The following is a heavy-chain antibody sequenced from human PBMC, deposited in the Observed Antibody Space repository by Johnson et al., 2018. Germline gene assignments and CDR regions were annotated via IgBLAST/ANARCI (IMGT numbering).Heavy chain of an antibody. CDR1: GFNFTNYA. J-gene: IGHJ6*02. CDR3: AKTIAIFIYGMDV. V-gene: IGHV3-30*18. D-gene: IGHD3-3*01. CDR2: ISYDGSNK. Sequence: VQLVETGGGVVQPGRSMRLSCAASGFNFTNYAMHWVRQAPGKGLEWVTFISYDGSNKYYADSVKGRFTVSRDNSKNTLFLQMNSRRGEDTAVYYCAKTIAIFIYGMDVWGQGTTVTVSS.